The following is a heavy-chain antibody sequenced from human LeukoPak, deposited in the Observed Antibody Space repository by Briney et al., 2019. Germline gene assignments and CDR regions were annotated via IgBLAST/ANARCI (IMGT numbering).Heavy chain of an antibody. Sequence: PSETLSLTCTVSGGSIRSSGYYWDWIRQPPGKGLEYIGSIYFTGGTYYNPSLKSRVTISVDTSKRQLSLKLTSVTAADTAVYYCVRHSPLVAATVAFDFWGQGTMITVSS. CDR1: GGSIRSSGYY. D-gene: IGHD2-15*01. CDR3: VRHSPLVAATVAFDF. CDR2: IYFTGGT. J-gene: IGHJ3*01. V-gene: IGHV4-39*01.